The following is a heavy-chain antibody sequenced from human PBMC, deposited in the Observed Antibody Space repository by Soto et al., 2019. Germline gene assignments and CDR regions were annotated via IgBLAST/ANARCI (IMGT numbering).Heavy chain of an antibody. CDR3: AKSIAFCGGDCSPDAFDI. CDR2: LSGSGTST. D-gene: IGHD2-21*02. CDR1: GFTFSNYA. V-gene: IGHV3-23*01. J-gene: IGHJ3*02. Sequence: EVQLLESGGGLIQPGGSLRLSCAASGFTFSNYAMNWVRQPPGKGLEWVSGLSGSGTSTYYAVSVKGRFTVSRDNSKNTVNLQMNSLRDEDAAINYCAKSIAFCGGDCSPDAFDIWGQGTMVTVSS.